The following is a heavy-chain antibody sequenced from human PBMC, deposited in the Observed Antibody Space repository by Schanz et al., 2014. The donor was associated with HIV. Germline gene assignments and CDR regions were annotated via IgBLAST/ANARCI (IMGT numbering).Heavy chain of an antibody. J-gene: IGHJ6*02. Sequence: QVQLVQSGAEAKKPGASVMVSCKASGYTFNSHYIHWVRQAPGQGLEWMGVVNPTGGDTSHAQRFQGRVTMTTDTSTSTAYMELRSLRSDDTHVYYCARNDYDILTGYSLGYYGMDVWGQGTTVTVSS. CDR2: VNPTGGDT. CDR1: GYTFNSHY. D-gene: IGHD3-9*01. V-gene: IGHV1-46*02. CDR3: ARNDYDILTGYSLGYYGMDV.